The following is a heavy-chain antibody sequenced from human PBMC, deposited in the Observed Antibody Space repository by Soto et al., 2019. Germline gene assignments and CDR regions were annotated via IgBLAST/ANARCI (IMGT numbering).Heavy chain of an antibody. V-gene: IGHV3-7*01. Sequence: GGSLRLSCAASGFTFSSNWMTWVRQAPGKGLEWVANIKQDGGEKFYVDSVKGRFTISRDNAKNSLYLQMNSLRVEDTAVYFCARNTVASPGDYWGQGTLVTVSS. CDR1: GFTFSSNW. D-gene: IGHD5-12*01. J-gene: IGHJ4*02. CDR3: ARNTVASPGDY. CDR2: IKQDGGEK.